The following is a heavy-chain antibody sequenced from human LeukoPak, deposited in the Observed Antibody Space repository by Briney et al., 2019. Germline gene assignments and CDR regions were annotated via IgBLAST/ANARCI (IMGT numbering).Heavy chain of an antibody. CDR3: ARDGHCSGGSCYLLWFDP. Sequence: ASVKVSCKASGYTFTSYGISWVRQAPGQGLEWMEWISAYNGNTNYAQKLQGRVTMTTDTSTSTAYMELRSLRSDDTAVYYCARDGHCSGGSCYLLWFDPWGQGTLVTVSS. J-gene: IGHJ5*02. CDR2: ISAYNGNT. D-gene: IGHD2-15*01. V-gene: IGHV1-18*01. CDR1: GYTFTSYG.